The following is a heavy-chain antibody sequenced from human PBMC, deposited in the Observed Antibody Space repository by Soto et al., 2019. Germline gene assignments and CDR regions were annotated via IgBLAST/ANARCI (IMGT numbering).Heavy chain of an antibody. D-gene: IGHD2-8*01. CDR3: ARTKDRKQLGENYYYGIDV. CDR2: IIPIFPTP. V-gene: IGHV1-69*12. CDR1: GGTFGNSA. Sequence: QVQLVQSGAEVKKPGSSVTVSCKASGGTFGNSAISWVRQAPGQGLEWMGGIIPIFPTPDYDQKFQGRVRITANESTSPANMELTTMRSEHKPVYSCARTKDRKQLGENYYYGIDVCGPGTTVTVTS. J-gene: IGHJ6*02.